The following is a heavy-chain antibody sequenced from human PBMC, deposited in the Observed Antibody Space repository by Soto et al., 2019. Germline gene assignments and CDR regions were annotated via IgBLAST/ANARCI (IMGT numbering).Heavy chain of an antibody. CDR1: GFTFSSYG. V-gene: IGHV3-33*01. Sequence: PGGSLRLSCAASGFTFSSYGMHWVRQAPGKGLEWVAVIWFDGTNKYYADSVKGRFTISRDNSKNTLYLQMNSLRAEDTAVYYCARDRRYSGYDPPPYYYGMDVSGQGTTITVSS. CDR2: IWFDGTNK. D-gene: IGHD5-12*01. J-gene: IGHJ6*02. CDR3: ARDRRYSGYDPPPYYYGMDV.